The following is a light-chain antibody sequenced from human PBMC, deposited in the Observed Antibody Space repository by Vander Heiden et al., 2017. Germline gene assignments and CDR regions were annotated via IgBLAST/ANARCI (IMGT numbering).Light chain of an antibody. CDR3: QHDHPTPYT. CDR2: LGS. J-gene: IGKJ2*01. Sequence: DIVMTQSPDSLAVSLGERATINCKSSRSVLYDSNNKNYLAWFQQKPGQPPQLLIYLGSNRESGVPDRFTGSGSGTDFTLTISSLQAEDVAVYYCQHDHPTPYTFGQGTKLEI. V-gene: IGKV4-1*01. CDR1: RSVLYDSNNKNY.